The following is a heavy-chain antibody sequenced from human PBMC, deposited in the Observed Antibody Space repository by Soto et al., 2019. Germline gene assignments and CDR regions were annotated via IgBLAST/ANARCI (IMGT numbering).Heavy chain of an antibody. CDR3: TTTEGGCYNDY. CDR2: ITSKNNGGTT. J-gene: IGHJ4*02. D-gene: IGHD2-21*01. CDR1: GLTFTNAW. V-gene: IGHV3-15*02. Sequence: EVQLVESGGALVKPWGSLGLSCAASGLTFTNAWSTWVRQPPGKGLEWVGRITSKNNGGTTDYAAPVKGRVTISRDDSKTTLYLQMNRLNPEDTAVYYCTTTEGGCYNDYWGKGTLVTVSS.